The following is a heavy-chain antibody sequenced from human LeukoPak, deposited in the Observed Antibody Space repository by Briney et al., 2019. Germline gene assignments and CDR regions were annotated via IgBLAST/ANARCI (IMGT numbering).Heavy chain of an antibody. CDR3: AREGGSGSSYFDY. CDR2: ISSSSSYI. V-gene: IGHV3-21*01. CDR1: GFTFSSYS. D-gene: IGHD3-10*01. Sequence: GGSLRLSCAASGFTFSSYSMDWFRQAPGKGLEWVSSISSSSSYIYYADSVKGRFTISRDNAKNSLYLQMNSLRAEDTAVYYCAREGGSGSSYFDYWGQGTLVTVSS. J-gene: IGHJ4*02.